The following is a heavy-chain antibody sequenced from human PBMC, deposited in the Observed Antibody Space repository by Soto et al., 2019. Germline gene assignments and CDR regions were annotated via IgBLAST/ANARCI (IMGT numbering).Heavy chain of an antibody. CDR1: GCAISISY. D-gene: IGHD3-16*01. CDR3: ARRYGWAFDI. CDR2: IYYSGST. J-gene: IGHJ3*02. Sequence: PSESLSLPFICSGCAISISYWSCIRQPPGKGLEWIGYIYYSGSTNYNPSLKSLVTISVDTSKNQFSLKLSSLTAADTAVYYCARRYGWAFDIWGQGTMVT. V-gene: IGHV4-59*08.